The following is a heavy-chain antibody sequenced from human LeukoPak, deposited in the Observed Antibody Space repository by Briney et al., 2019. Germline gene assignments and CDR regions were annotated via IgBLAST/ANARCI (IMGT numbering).Heavy chain of an antibody. CDR2: IKQDGSEK. CDR3: ARLGYQLLNNWFDP. J-gene: IGHJ5*02. Sequence: GGSLRLSCAASGFTFSSYLMSWVRQAPGKGLEWVANIKQDGSEKYYVDSVKGRFTISRDNAKNSLYLQMNSLRAEDTAVYYCARLGYQLLNNWFDPWGQGTLDTVSS. D-gene: IGHD2-2*01. V-gene: IGHV3-7*01. CDR1: GFTFSSYL.